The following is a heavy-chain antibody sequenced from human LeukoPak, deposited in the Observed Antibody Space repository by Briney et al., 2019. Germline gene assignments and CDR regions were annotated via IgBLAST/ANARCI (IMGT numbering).Heavy chain of an antibody. CDR2: ISGSGGST. Sequence: GGSLRLSCAASGFTFSSYGMSWVRQAPGKGLEWVSAISGSGGSTYYADSVKGRFTISRDNSKNTLYLQMNSLRAEDTAVYYCARWGVGWLQFSDAFDIWGQGTMVTVSS. V-gene: IGHV3-23*01. D-gene: IGHD5-24*01. CDR3: ARWGVGWLQFSDAFDI. CDR1: GFTFSSYG. J-gene: IGHJ3*02.